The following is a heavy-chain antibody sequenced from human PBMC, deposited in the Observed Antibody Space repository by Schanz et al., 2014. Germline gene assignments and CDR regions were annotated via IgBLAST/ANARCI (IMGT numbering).Heavy chain of an antibody. V-gene: IGHV3-30*02. CDR3: AKTYSAYSNDC. J-gene: IGHJ4*02. CDR1: GFTFSSYG. D-gene: IGHD5-12*01. CDR2: IRYDGSNN. Sequence: QVQLVESGGGVVQPGRSLRLSCAASGFTFSSYGMHWVRQAPGKGLEWVAFIRYDGSNNYYADSVKGRFTISRDNSKNTLYLQMNSLRTEDTAVYYCAKTYSAYSNDCWGQGTLVTVSS.